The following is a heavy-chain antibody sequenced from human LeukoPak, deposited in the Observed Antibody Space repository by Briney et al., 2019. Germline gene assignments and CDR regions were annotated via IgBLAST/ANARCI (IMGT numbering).Heavy chain of an antibody. V-gene: IGHV4-59*12. CDR3: ARDGQGPAAPKAAFDI. CDR1: GGSISSYY. Sequence: SETLSLTCTVSGGSISSYYWSWIRQPPGKGLEWIGYIYYSGSTNYKPSLKSRVTISVDTSRNQFSLKLSSVTAADTAVYYCARDGQGPAAPKAAFDIWGQGTMVTVSS. D-gene: IGHD2-2*01. J-gene: IGHJ3*02. CDR2: IYYSGST.